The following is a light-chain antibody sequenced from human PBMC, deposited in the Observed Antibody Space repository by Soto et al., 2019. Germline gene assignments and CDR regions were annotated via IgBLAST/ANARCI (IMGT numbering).Light chain of an antibody. V-gene: IGKV3-11*01. CDR3: QHRSEWPLT. CDR1: QSVSRY. J-gene: IGKJ4*01. CDR2: DAS. Sequence: EIVLTQSPATLSLSPGERATLSCRASQSVSRYLAWYQHKPGQAPRLLIYDASDRAAGIPARFSGSGYGTDFTLTISSLETEDFAVYYCQHRSEWPLTFGGGTKVDIK.